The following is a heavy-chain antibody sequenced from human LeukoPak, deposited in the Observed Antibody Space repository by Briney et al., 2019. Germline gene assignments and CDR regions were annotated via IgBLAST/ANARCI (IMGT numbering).Heavy chain of an antibody. Sequence: GGSLRLSCAASGFTFSSYSMNWVRQAPGKGLEWVSSISSSSSYIYYADSVKGRFTISGDNAKNSLYLQMNSLRAEDTAVYYCALTPLRDFWSGYYIDYWGQGTLVTVSS. D-gene: IGHD3-3*01. CDR3: ALTPLRDFWSGYYIDY. J-gene: IGHJ4*02. CDR1: GFTFSSYS. CDR2: ISSSSSYI. V-gene: IGHV3-21*01.